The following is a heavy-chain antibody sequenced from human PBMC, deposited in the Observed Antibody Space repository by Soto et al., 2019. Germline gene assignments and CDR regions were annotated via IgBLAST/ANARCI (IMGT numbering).Heavy chain of an antibody. CDR3: ARGQRFSDWFDP. Sequence: QVHLQESGPGLVKPSETLSLTCSVSGGTISDYYWTWIRQPAGKGLEWIGRIYSSGNTKYNPSLQSRVTMSLDASNNQFSLRLTSVTAADTAVYYCARGQRFSDWFDPWGQGTLVTVSS. CDR2: IYSSGNT. J-gene: IGHJ5*02. D-gene: IGHD3-3*01. V-gene: IGHV4-4*07. CDR1: GGTISDYY.